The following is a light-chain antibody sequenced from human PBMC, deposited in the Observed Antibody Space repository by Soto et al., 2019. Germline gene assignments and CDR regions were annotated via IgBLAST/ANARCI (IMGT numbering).Light chain of an antibody. CDR2: DNQ. V-gene: IGLV1-51*01. J-gene: IGLJ2*01. CDR3: RTWDSSLTSGVI. Sequence: QSVLTQPPSVSAAPGQKVSVSCSGSSSNVGKNFVSWYQHVPGKAPKLLIYDNQKRPSGIPDRFSASKSGTLATLDITGLQTGDEADYYCRTWDSSLTSGVIFGGGTKLTVL. CDR1: SSNVGKNF.